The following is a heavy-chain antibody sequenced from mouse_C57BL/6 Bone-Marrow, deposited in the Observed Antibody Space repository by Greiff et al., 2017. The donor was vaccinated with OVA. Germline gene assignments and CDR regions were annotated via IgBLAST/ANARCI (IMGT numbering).Heavy chain of an antibody. CDR2: IRSKSNNYAT. J-gene: IGHJ4*01. CDR3: VRGRLWLPLDY. D-gene: IGHD2-2*01. CDR1: GFSFNTYA. V-gene: IGHV10-1*01. Sequence: EVNVVESGGGLVQPKGSLKLSCAASGFSFNTYAMNWVRQAPGKGLEWVARIRSKSNNYATYYADSVKDRFTISRDDSESMLYLQMNNLKTEDTAMYYCVRGRLWLPLDYWGQGTSVTVSS.